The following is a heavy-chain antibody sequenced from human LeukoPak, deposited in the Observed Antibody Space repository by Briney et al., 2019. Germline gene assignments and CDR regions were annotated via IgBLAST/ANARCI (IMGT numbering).Heavy chain of an antibody. CDR3: ARVGITMVRGVIRY. D-gene: IGHD3-10*01. CDR1: GFTFSSYW. CDR2: INTDGSST. Sequence: GGSLRLSCAASGFTFSSYWMHWVRQAPGKGLVWVSRINTDGSSTSYADSVKGRFTISRDNAKNTLYLQMNSLRAEDTAVYYCARVGITMVRGVIRYWGQGTLVTVSS. J-gene: IGHJ4*02. V-gene: IGHV3-74*01.